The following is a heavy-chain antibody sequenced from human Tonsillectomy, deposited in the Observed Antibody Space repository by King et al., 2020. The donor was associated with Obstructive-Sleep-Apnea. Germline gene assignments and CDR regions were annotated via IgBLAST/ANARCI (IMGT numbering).Heavy chain of an antibody. D-gene: IGHD3-10*01. CDR3: ARLQLGSGRSWFDP. Sequence: VQLQQWGAGLLKPSETLSLTCAVYGGSFSGYYWSWIRQPPGKGLEYIGEINHSGSTNYNPSLKSRVTISVHTPKNPFSLKLSSVTAADTAVYYCARLQLGSGRSWFDPWGQGALVTVSS. CDR1: GGSFSGYY. CDR2: INHSGST. V-gene: IGHV4-34*01. J-gene: IGHJ5*02.